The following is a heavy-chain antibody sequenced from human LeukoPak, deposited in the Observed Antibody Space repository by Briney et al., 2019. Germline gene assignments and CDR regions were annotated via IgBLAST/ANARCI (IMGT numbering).Heavy chain of an antibody. CDR1: GGSISSSSYY. D-gene: IGHD5-24*01. CDR3: ARIEMATSPLDY. Sequence: SETLSLTCTVSGGSISSSSYYWGWIRQPPGKGLEWIGSIYYSGSTYYNPSLKSRVTISVDTSKNQFSLKLSSVTAADTAVYYCARIEMATSPLDYWGQGTLVTVSS. CDR2: IYYSGST. V-gene: IGHV4-39*07. J-gene: IGHJ4*02.